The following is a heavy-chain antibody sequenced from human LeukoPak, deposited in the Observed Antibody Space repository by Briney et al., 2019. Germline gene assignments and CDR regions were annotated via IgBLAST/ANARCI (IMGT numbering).Heavy chain of an antibody. V-gene: IGHV3-7*03. Sequence: GGSLRLSCVASGFTFPSHWMSWVRQAPGKGLEWVANIKQDGSKKYYVASVKGRFTISRDNAKHSADLQMNSLRAEDTAVYYCARGGSYLYTWGQGTLVTVSS. CDR1: GFTFPSHW. J-gene: IGHJ5*02. CDR3: ARGGSYLYT. CDR2: IKQDGSKK. D-gene: IGHD1-26*01.